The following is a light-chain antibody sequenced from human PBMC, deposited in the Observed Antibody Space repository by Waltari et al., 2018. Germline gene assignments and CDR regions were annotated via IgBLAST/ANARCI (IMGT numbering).Light chain of an antibody. J-gene: IGKJ1*01. V-gene: IGKV3-15*01. CDR2: GAS. CDR3: QQYNNWPPWT. Sequence: EIVMTQSPATLSLSPGDRATLTCRASQSRSNNLAWYQQKPGQAPRLLIYGASTRATGIPARFSGSGSGTEFTLTISSLQSEDFAVYYCQQYNNWPPWTFGQGTKVEIK. CDR1: QSRSNN.